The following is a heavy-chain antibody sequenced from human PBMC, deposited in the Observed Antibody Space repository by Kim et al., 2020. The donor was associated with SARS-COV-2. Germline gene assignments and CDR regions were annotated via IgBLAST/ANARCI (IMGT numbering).Heavy chain of an antibody. J-gene: IGHJ4*02. V-gene: IGHV4-59*01. Sequence: YNPSLKSRVTISVDTSKNQFSLKLRSVTAADTAVYYCARALIAAAGFFDYWGQGTLVTVSS. CDR3: ARALIAAAGFFDY. D-gene: IGHD6-13*01.